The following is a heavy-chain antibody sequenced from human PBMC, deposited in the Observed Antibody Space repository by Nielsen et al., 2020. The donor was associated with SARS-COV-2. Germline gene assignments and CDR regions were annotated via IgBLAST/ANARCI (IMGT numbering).Heavy chain of an antibody. D-gene: IGHD3-22*01. V-gene: IGHV3-23*01. CDR3: AQDYYDSSGYLY. CDR1: GFTFNIYA. J-gene: IGHJ4*02. Sequence: GESLKISCAASGFTFNIYAMAWVRRAPGRGLEWVSGTSASGASTYYADSVKGRFSISRDNSRNTLYLQMNSLRVEDTAIYYCAQDYYDSSGYLYWGQGTLVTVSS. CDR2: TSASGAST.